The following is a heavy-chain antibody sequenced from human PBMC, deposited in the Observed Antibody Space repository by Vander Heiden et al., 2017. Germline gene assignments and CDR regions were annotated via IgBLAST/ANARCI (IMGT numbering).Heavy chain of an antibody. CDR3: AIEKRRIAVAVSDPFDS. CDR1: GDTFSNFA. D-gene: IGHD6-19*01. CDR2: SIPIFGTT. V-gene: IGHV1-69*06. J-gene: IGHJ3*02. Sequence: QVQLVQSGAEVKKPGSSVKVSCKASGDTFSNFAINWVRQAPGQGPEWMGTSIPIFGTTHYAENFQGRVTFNADNATDTAYMELSSLRSEDTAIDDGAIEKRRIAVAVSDPFDSWGQGTRVTVSS.